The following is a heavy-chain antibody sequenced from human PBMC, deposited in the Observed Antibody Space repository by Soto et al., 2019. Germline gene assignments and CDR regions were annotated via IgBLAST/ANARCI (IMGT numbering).Heavy chain of an antibody. Sequence: GESLKISCKGSGYSFTCYWIGWVRQMPGKGLEWMGIIYPGDSDTRYSPSFQGQVTISADKSISAAYLQWSSLKASDTAMYYCARSRPSHCSSTSCYRGYYYYYGMDVWGQGTTVTVSS. CDR2: IYPGDSDT. V-gene: IGHV5-51*01. J-gene: IGHJ6*02. D-gene: IGHD2-2*01. CDR3: ARSRPSHCSSTSCYRGYYYYYGMDV. CDR1: GYSFTCYW.